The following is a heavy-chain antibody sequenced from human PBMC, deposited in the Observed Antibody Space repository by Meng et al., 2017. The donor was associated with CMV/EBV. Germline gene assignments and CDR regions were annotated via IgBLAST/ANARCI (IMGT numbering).Heavy chain of an antibody. Sequence: GGSLRLSCAASGFTFSSYAMHWVRQAPGKGLEWVAVISYDGSNKYYADSVKGRFTISRDNSKNTLYLQMNSLRAEDMAVYYCARDLMYSSSWDYYYYGMDVWGQGTTVTVSS. CDR2: ISYDGSNK. D-gene: IGHD6-13*01. CDR3: ARDLMYSSSWDYYYYGMDV. V-gene: IGHV3-30-3*01. CDR1: GFTFSSYA. J-gene: IGHJ6*02.